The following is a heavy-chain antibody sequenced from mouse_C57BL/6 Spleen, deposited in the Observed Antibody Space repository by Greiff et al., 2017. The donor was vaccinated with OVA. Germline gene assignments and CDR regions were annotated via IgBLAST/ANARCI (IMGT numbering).Heavy chain of an antibody. V-gene: IGHV1-81*01. CDR3: ARGAHETGGLRRWFAY. CDR2: IYPRSGNT. Sequence: QVQLKESGAELARPGASVKLSCKASGYTFTSYGISWVKQRTGQGLEWIGEIYPRSGNTYYNEKFKGKATLTADKSSSTAYMELRSLTSEDSAVYFCARGAHETGGLRRWFAYWGQGTLVTVSA. J-gene: IGHJ3*01. CDR1: GYTFTSYG. D-gene: IGHD2-4*01.